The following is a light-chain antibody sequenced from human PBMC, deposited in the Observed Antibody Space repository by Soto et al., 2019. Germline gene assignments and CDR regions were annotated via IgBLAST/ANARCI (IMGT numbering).Light chain of an antibody. CDR1: SSDVGTYNY. CDR3: SSYTSSTTLV. Sequence: QSALTQPASVSGSPGQSITISCTGTSSDVGTYNYVSWYQQHPGKAPKLMIYDVSNRPSGGSNRFSGSKSGNTASLTISGLQAEDEADYYCSSYTSSTTLVFGTGTKVTVL. V-gene: IGLV2-14*01. J-gene: IGLJ1*01. CDR2: DVS.